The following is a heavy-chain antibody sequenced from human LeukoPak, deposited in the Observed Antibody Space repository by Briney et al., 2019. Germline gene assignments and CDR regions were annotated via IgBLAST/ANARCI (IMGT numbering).Heavy chain of an antibody. D-gene: IGHD5-12*01. V-gene: IGHV4-61*01. CDR1: GASVSDGNYY. Sequence: SETLSLTCSVSGASVSDGNYYWSWIRQPPGKGLEWIGYMFYSESTKYNPSLKSRVTISVDTSKNQFSLKLSSVTAADTAVYYCASGGYSGYAFDYWGQGILVTVSS. CDR2: MFYSEST. J-gene: IGHJ4*02. CDR3: ASGGYSGYAFDY.